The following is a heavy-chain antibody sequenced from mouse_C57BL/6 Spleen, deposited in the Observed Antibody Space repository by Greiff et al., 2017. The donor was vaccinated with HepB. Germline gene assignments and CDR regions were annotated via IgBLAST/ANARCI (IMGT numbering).Heavy chain of an antibody. CDR1: GYTFTSYW. D-gene: IGHD2-1*01. J-gene: IGHJ1*03. CDR3: VGKHWYFDV. CDR2: IDPSDSYT. Sequence: QVQLKQSGAELVMPGASVKLSCKASGYTFTSYWMHWVKQRPGQGLEWIGEIDPSDSYTNYNQKFKGKSTLTVDKSSSTAYMQLSSLTSEDSAVYYCVGKHWYFDVWGTGTTVTVSS. V-gene: IGHV1-69*01.